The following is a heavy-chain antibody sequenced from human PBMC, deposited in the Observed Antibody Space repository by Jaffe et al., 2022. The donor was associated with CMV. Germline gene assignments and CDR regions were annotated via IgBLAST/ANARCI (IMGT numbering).Heavy chain of an antibody. Sequence: EVQLVESGGGLVQPGGSLRLSCAASGFTFSSYWMHWVRQAPGKGLVWVSRINSDGSSTSYADSVKGRFTISRDNAKNTLYLQMNSLRAEDTAVYYCARVAARPPGYYYGSGSYYGGYYYYMDVWGKGTTVTVSS. CDR3: ARVAARPPGYYYGSGSYYGGYYYYMDV. CDR2: INSDGSST. D-gene: IGHD3-10*01. CDR1: GFTFSSYW. J-gene: IGHJ6*03. V-gene: IGHV3-74*01.